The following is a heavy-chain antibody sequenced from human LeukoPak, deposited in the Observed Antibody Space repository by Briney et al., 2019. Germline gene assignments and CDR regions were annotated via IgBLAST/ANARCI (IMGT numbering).Heavy chain of an antibody. Sequence: ASVKVSCEAPGYTFTGYSIYWVRQTPGQKLEWMGWINPKTGTANSAQKFQGRVTMTRDTSISTAYMELSRLRSDDTAVYYCARGIGVDIVVVPAAPTGFDYWGQGTLVTVSS. CDR3: ARGIGVDIVVVPAAPTGFDY. CDR2: INPKTGTA. CDR1: GYTFTGYS. V-gene: IGHV1-2*02. J-gene: IGHJ4*02. D-gene: IGHD2-2*03.